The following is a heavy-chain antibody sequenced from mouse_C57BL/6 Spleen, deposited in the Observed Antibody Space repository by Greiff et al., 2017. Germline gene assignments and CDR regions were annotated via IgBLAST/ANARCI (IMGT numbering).Heavy chain of an antibody. D-gene: IGHD1-1*01. V-gene: IGHV14-2*01. Sequence: VQLQQSGAELVKPGASVKLSCTASGFNIKDYYMHWVKQRTEQGLEWIGRIDPEDGETKYAPKFQGKATITADTTTNKAYRQLSRLTYGDTAVYYCAYYYGSSRLGYYYAMDYWGQGTSVTVSS. CDR3: AYYYGSSRLGYYYAMDY. CDR1: GFNIKDYY. CDR2: IDPEDGET. J-gene: IGHJ4*01.